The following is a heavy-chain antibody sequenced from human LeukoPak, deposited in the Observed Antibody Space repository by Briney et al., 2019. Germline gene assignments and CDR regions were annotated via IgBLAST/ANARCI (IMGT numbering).Heavy chain of an antibody. CDR3: ASLIAAAVYFDY. CDR2: IYYSGST. Sequence: SETLSLTCTVSGGSISSSSYYWGWIRQPPGKGLEWIGSIYYSGSTYYNPSLKSRVTISVDTSKNQFSLKLSSVTAADTAVYYCASLIAAAVYFDYWGQGTLATVSS. J-gene: IGHJ4*02. V-gene: IGHV4-39*01. D-gene: IGHD6-13*01. CDR1: GGSISSSSYY.